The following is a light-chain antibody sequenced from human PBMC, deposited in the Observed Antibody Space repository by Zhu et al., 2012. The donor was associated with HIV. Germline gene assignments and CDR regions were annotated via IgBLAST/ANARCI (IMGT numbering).Light chain of an antibody. V-gene: IGKV3-15*01. Sequence: EIVLTQSPATLSLSPGEGATLSCRASQSVASYLAWYQQKPGQAPRLLMYGASARATSTPTRFSGSGSGTEFTLTINNIQSEDVGIYYCQQYNDWPPWTFGQGTKVEIK. J-gene: IGKJ1*01. CDR1: QSVASY. CDR3: QQYNDWPPWT. CDR2: GAS.